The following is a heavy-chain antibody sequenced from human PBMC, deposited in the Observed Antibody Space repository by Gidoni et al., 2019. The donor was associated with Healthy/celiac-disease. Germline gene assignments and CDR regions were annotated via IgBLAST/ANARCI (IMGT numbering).Heavy chain of an antibody. D-gene: IGHD3-16*02. CDR3: ARVTGYDYVWGSYRYANAFDI. CDR2: INPNSGGT. Sequence: QVQLVQSGAEVTKPGASVKVSCKASGYTFTGYYMHWVRQAPGQGLELMGWINPNSGGTNYAQKCQGRVPMTMDTSISTAYMELSRLRSDDTAVYYCARVTGYDYVWGSYRYANAFDIWGQGTMVTVSS. V-gene: IGHV1-2*02. CDR1: GYTFTGYY. J-gene: IGHJ3*02.